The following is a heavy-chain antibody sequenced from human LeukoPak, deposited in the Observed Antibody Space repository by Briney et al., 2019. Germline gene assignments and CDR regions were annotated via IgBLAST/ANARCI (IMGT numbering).Heavy chain of an antibody. CDR2: IYYSGST. CDR3: ARVPKGGATLPFDY. D-gene: IGHD1-26*01. Sequence: GSLRLSCAASGFTFSSYSMNWIRQPPGKGLEWIGSIYYSGSTYYNPSLKSRVTISVDTSKNQFSLKLSSVTAADTAVYYCARVPKGGATLPFDYWGQGTLVTVSS. J-gene: IGHJ4*02. V-gene: IGHV4-39*01. CDR1: GFTFSSYS.